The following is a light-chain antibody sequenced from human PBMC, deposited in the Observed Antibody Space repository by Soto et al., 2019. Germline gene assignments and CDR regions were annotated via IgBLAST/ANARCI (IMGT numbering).Light chain of an antibody. Sequence: NFMLTQPHSVSESPGKTVTISYTGSSGSIATNSVQWCQQRPGSVPTTVIYEDNQRPSGVPDRFSGSIDNSSNSASLTISGLKTEDEADCYCQSYNSSNQVFGGGTQLTVL. V-gene: IGLV6-57*02. J-gene: IGLJ3*02. CDR1: SGSIATNS. CDR3: QSYNSSNQV. CDR2: EDN.